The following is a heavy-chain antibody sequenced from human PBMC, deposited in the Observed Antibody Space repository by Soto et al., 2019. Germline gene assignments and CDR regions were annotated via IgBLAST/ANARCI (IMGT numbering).Heavy chain of an antibody. J-gene: IGHJ5*02. V-gene: IGHV3-7*01. D-gene: IGHD3-16*02. Sequence: GSLRLSCAASGFTLSNYWMTWVRPAPGKGLEWVGSIKLDGSERYYVDSVKGRFTISRDNARNSLYLQMNSLRAEDTAVYYCARRSVIYNWFDPWGQGTLVTVSS. CDR2: IKLDGSER. CDR1: GFTLSNYW. CDR3: ARRSVIYNWFDP.